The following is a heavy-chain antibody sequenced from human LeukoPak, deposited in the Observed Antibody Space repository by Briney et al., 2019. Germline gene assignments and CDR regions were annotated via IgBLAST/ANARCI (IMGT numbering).Heavy chain of an antibody. J-gene: IGHJ6*03. CDR3: ARDNDDISDYYYYMDV. CDR1: GFTFSSYE. D-gene: IGHD3-9*01. V-gene: IGHV3-48*03. Sequence: GGSLRLSCAASGFTFSSYEMNWVRQAPGKGLEWVLYISSSGSTIYYADSVKGRFTISRDNAKNSLYLQMNSLRAEDTAVYYCARDNDDISDYYYYMDVWGKGTTVTVSS. CDR2: ISSSGSTI.